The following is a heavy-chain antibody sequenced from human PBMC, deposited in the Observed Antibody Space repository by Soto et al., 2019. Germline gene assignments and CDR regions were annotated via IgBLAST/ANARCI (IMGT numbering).Heavy chain of an antibody. J-gene: IGHJ4*02. CDR1: GFTFSSYG. D-gene: IGHD3-22*01. V-gene: IGHV3-30*18. CDR2: ISYDGSNK. Sequence: GGSLRLSCAASGFTFSSYGMHWVRQAPGKGLEWVAVISYDGSNKYYADSVKGRFTISRDNSKNTLYLQMNSLRAEDTAVYYYAKWAYGDYGSYYDSSGYSLDYWGQGT. CDR3: AKWAYGDYGSYYDSSGYSLDY.